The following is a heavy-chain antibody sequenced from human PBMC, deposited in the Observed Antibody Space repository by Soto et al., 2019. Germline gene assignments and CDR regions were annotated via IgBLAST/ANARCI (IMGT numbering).Heavy chain of an antibody. CDR3: ARDLSKFPSKGMDV. V-gene: IGHV3-30-3*01. CDR2: ISYDGSNK. Sequence: QVQLVESGGGVVQPGRSLRLSCAASGFTFSSYAMHWVRQAPGKGLEWVAVISYDGSNKYYADSVKGRFTISRDNSKNTLYLQMNSLRAEDTAVYYCARDLSKFPSKGMDVWGQGTTVTVSS. CDR1: GFTFSSYA. J-gene: IGHJ6*02.